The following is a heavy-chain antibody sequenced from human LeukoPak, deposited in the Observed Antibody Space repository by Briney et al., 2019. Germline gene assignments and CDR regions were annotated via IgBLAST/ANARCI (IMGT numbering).Heavy chain of an antibody. V-gene: IGHV3-74*01. J-gene: IGHJ6*02. CDR2: INNDATRT. CDR1: GFAFSRTW. Sequence: PGGSLRLSSAASGFAFSRTWIHWVRQPPGKGLVWVSHINNDATRTTYADSVRGRFTISRDNAKNTVFLQLNSLRAEDTAVYYCASDGAYGMAVWGQGTTVTVSS. D-gene: IGHD4/OR15-4a*01. CDR3: ASDGAYGMAV.